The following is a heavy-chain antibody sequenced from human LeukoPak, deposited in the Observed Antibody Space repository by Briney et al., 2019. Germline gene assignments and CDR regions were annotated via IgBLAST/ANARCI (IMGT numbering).Heavy chain of an antibody. CDR1: GYTLTELS. CDR2: FDPEDGET. D-gene: IGHD1-26*01. J-gene: IGHJ4*02. V-gene: IGHV1-24*01. CDR3: ATGIVGAHFDY. Sequence: GASVKVSCKVSGYTLTELSMHWVRQAPGKGLEWVGGFDPEDGETIYAQKFQGRVTMTEVTSTDTAYMELSSLRSEDTAVYYCATGIVGAHFDYWGQGTLVTVSS.